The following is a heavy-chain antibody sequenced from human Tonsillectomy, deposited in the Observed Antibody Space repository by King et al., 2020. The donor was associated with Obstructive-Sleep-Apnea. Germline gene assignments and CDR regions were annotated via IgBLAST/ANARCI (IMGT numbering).Heavy chain of an antibody. J-gene: IGHJ4*02. V-gene: IGHV4-39*07. CDR2: VYYSVTT. Sequence: QLQESGPGLVKPSETLSLTCTVSVGSISSSSYYCGWIRQPPGKGLEWIGSVYYSVTTTYNPSLKSIVTISLDTSKNQFSLKLNSVTATDTAVYYCARGTWAPVWGQGTLVTVSS. CDR3: ARGTWAPV. D-gene: IGHD1/OR15-1a*01. CDR1: VGSISSSSYY.